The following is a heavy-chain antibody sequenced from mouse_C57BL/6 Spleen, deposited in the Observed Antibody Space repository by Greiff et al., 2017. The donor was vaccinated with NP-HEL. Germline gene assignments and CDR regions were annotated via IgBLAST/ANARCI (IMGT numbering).Heavy chain of an antibody. Sequence: EVKLVESGGGLVKPGGSLKLSCAASGFTFSDYGMHWVRQAPGKGLEWVAYISSGSSTIYYADTVKGRFTISRDNAKNTLFLQMTSLRSEDTAMYYCARTVNLRGFDYWGQGTTLTVSS. CDR1: GFTFSDYG. CDR2: ISSGSSTI. CDR3: ARTVNLRGFDY. J-gene: IGHJ2*01. D-gene: IGHD1-1*01. V-gene: IGHV5-17*01.